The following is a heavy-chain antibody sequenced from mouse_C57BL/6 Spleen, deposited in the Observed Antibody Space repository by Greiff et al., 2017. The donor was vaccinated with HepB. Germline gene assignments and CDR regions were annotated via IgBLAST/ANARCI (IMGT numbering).Heavy chain of an antibody. V-gene: IGHV5-6*01. CDR3: ASPYYGSSGYYAMDY. CDR1: GFTFSSYG. CDR2: ISSGGSYT. D-gene: IGHD1-1*01. Sequence: EVKLQESGGDLVKPGGSLKLSCAASGFTFSSYGMSWVRQTPDKRLEWVATISSGGSYTYYPDSVKGRFTISRDNAKNTLYLQMSSLKSEDTAMYYCASPYYGSSGYYAMDYWGQGTSVTVSS. J-gene: IGHJ4*01.